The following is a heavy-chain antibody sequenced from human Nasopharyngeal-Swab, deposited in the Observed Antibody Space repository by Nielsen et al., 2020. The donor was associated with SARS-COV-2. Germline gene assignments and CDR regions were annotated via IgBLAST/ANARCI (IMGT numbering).Heavy chain of an antibody. CDR1: GFTFSTYW. V-gene: IGHV3-7*01. Sequence: GESLKLSCAASGFTFSTYWMNWVRQAPGKGLEWVAIIKPDGSEKYYGDSVKGRFTISRDSAKNSLYLQMNSLRVEDTAVYYCARPRGTTWLNDAFDLWGQGTMVSVSS. CDR3: ARPRGTTWLNDAFDL. CDR2: IKPDGSEK. D-gene: IGHD3-9*01. J-gene: IGHJ3*01.